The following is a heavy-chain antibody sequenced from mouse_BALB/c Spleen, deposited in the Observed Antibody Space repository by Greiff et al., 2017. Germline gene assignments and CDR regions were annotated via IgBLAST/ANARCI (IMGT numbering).Heavy chain of an antibody. D-gene: IGHD2-10*02. CDR2: INPGSGGT. J-gene: IGHJ3*01. CDR1: GYAFTNYL. CDR3: ARRYGNYAAY. V-gene: IGHV1-54*01. Sequence: VQLQQSGDELVRPGTSVKVSCKASGYAFTNYLIEWVKQRPGQGLEWIGVINPGSGGTNYNEKFKGKATLTADKSSSTAYMQLSSLTSDDSAVYFCARRYGNYAAYWGQGTLVTVSA.